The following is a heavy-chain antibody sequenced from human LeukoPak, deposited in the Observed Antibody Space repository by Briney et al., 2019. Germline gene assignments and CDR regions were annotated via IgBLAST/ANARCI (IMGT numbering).Heavy chain of an antibody. Sequence: PGGSLRLSCAASGFSFSSYWMHWVRQVPGKGLAWVSRINSDGTTTNYADSVKGRFTISRDNAKSTLYLQMNSLRVDDTAVYYCARDLGVTTYWGRGTLVIVSS. CDR2: INSDGTTT. CDR1: GFSFSSYW. V-gene: IGHV3-74*01. CDR3: ARDLGVTTY. J-gene: IGHJ4*02. D-gene: IGHD4-17*01.